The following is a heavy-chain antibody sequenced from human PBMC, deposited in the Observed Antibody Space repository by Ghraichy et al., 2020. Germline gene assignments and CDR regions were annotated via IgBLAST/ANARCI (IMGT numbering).Heavy chain of an antibody. CDR1: GFTVSSNY. CDR2: IYSGGST. Sequence: LTCAASGFTVSSNYMSWVRQAPGKGLEWVSVIYSGGSTYYADSVKGRFTISRDNSKNTLYLQMNSLRAEDTAVYYCARRIVVVVAANDAFDIWGQGTMVTVSS. CDR3: ARRIVVVVAANDAFDI. V-gene: IGHV3-53*01. J-gene: IGHJ3*02. D-gene: IGHD2-15*01.